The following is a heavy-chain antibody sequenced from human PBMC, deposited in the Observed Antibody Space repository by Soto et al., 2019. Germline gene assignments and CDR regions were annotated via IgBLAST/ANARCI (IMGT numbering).Heavy chain of an antibody. J-gene: IGHJ5*02. CDR3: ARRPPQTRRYSGYDYKWDWFDP. D-gene: IGHD5-12*01. V-gene: IGHV5-10-1*01. CDR2: IDPSDSYT. Sequence: GESLKISCKGSGYSFTSYWISWVRQMPGKGLEWMGRIDPSDSYTNYSPSFQGHVTISADKSISTAYLQWSSLKAADTAMYYCARRPPQTRRYSGYDYKWDWFDPWGQGTLVNVSS. CDR1: GYSFTSYW.